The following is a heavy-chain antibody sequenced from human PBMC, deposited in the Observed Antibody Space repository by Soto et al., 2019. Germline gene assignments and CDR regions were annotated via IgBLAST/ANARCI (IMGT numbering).Heavy chain of an antibody. CDR1: GASLAGDY. D-gene: IGHD1-1*01. CDR2: IYATGST. CDR3: VRDGTKNLRDWFDP. J-gene: IGHJ5*02. Sequence: PSETLSLTCNVSGASLAGDYWSWIRQPPGKGLEWIGRIYATGSTDYNPSLKSRLTMSVDMSKKQFSLTLRSVTAADTAMYYCVRDGTKNLRDWFDPWGQGILVTVSA. V-gene: IGHV4-4*07.